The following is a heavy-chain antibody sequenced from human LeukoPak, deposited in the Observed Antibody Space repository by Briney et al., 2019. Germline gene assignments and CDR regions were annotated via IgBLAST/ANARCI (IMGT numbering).Heavy chain of an antibody. D-gene: IGHD3-3*01. Sequence: ASVKVSCKASGYTFTNYYRHWVRQAPGQGLEWMGIINPSGGSTNYAQKFQGRVTLTRDTSTSTVYMELSSLRSEDTAVYSCARDTRLLDFDAFDIWGQGTMVTVSS. CDR2: INPSGGST. J-gene: IGHJ3*02. CDR1: GYTFTNYY. CDR3: ARDTRLLDFDAFDI. V-gene: IGHV1-46*01.